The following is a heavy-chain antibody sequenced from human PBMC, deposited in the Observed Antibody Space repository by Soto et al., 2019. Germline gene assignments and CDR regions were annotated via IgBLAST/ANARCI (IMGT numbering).Heavy chain of an antibody. Sequence: QVHLVQSGAEVKKPGASVKVSCKGSGYDFTTYGITWVRQAPGQGLEWMAWISAHNGNTDYAQKLQVRVTVTRDTSTSTAYMELRSLRCDDTAGYYCARGRYGDCWGQGALVTVSS. J-gene: IGHJ4*02. D-gene: IGHD1-1*01. CDR2: ISAHNGNT. CDR3: ARGRYGDC. V-gene: IGHV1-18*01. CDR1: GYDFTTYG.